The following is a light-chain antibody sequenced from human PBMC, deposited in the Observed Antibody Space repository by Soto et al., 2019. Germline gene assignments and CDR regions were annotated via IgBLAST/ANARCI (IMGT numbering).Light chain of an antibody. J-gene: IGKJ1*01. Sequence: EIVLTQSPASLSVSPGERATLSCRASQSVRSKVAWYQQKPGQAPSLVIYDTYIRATGIPARFSGSGFGTEFTLTISSLQPEDFAVYYCQQYNNWPPVTFGQGTKVDIK. CDR1: QSVRSK. CDR2: DTY. CDR3: QQYNNWPPVT. V-gene: IGKV3-15*01.